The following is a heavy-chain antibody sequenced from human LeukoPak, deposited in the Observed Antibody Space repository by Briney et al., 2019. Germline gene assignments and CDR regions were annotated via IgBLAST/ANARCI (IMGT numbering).Heavy chain of an antibody. D-gene: IGHD4/OR15-4a*01. CDR2: INGDGSTT. Sequence: GSLSLSCTTSGFTFSSYSMHWVRQAPGKGLVWVSRINGDGSTTAYADSVKGRFTISRDNTKNTLYLQMNSLRSEDTAILYCARASNNSFDSWGQGTLVTVSS. J-gene: IGHJ4*02. CDR1: GFTFSSYS. V-gene: IGHV3-74*01. CDR3: ARASNNSFDS.